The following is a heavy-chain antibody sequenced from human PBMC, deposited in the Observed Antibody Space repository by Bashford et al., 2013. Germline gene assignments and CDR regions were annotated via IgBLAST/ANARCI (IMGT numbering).Heavy chain of an antibody. V-gene: IGHV4-34*01. CDR1: GGSSVVTT. D-gene: IGHD2-15*01. CDR2: INHSGSS. J-gene: IGHJ5*02. CDR3: ATRNKDCSGGSCLDP. Sequence: SETLSLTCAVYGGSSVVTTGVGSASPHGKGLEWIGEINHSGSSYYNPSLKSRVTISVDTSKNQFSLNLSSVTAADTAVYYCATRNKDCSGGSCLDPWGQGTLVTVSS.